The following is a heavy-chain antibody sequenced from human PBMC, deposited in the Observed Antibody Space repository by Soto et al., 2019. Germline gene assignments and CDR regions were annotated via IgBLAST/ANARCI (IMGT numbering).Heavy chain of an antibody. V-gene: IGHV3-23*01. CDR2: MTGSGDRT. Sequence: EVQLLESGGDLVQPGGSLRLSCVVSGVSIRAYAMSWVRRAPGKGPEWVSAMTGSGDRTYHAASVMGRFSISRDNSKNTLYLQMNTLRAEDTAVYFCSLGITWYWDRWGQGALVTVSS. CDR1: GVSIRAYA. CDR3: SLGITWYWDR. D-gene: IGHD2-8*02. J-gene: IGHJ5*02.